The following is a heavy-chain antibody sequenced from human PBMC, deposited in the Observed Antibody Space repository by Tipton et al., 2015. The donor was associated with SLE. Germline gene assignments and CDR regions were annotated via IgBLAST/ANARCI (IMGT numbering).Heavy chain of an antibody. CDR1: GFTFSSYG. Sequence: SLRLSCAASGFTFSSYGMHWVRQAPGKGLEWAAFIRYDGSNKYYADSVKGRFTISRDNSKNTLYLQMNSLRAEDTAVYYCAKDFLRDFDYWGQGPLVTVSS. V-gene: IGHV3-30*02. CDR3: AKDFLRDFDY. CDR2: IRYDGSNK. J-gene: IGHJ4*02.